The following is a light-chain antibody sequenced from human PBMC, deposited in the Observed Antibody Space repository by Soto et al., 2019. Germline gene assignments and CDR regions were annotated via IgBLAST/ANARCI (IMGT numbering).Light chain of an antibody. CDR1: QDISNY. CDR2: ATS. CDR3: QQVNSYPLT. V-gene: IGKV1-9*01. J-gene: IGKJ4*01. Sequence: DIQLTQSPSFLSASVGDRVTITCRASQDISNYLAWYLQKPGEAPKFLIYATSTLQSGVPSRFSGSGSGTEFTLTISSLQPEDFANYDCQQVNSYPLTFGGGTKVEIK.